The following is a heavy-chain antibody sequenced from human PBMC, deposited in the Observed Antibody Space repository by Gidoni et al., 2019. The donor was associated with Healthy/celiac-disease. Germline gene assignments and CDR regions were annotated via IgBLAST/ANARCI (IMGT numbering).Heavy chain of an antibody. J-gene: IGHJ4*02. Sequence: EVQLVESGGGLVKPGGSLRLSCAASGFTFSSYSMNGVRQAPGKGLEWVSSISSSSSYIYYADSVKGRFTISRDNAKNSLYLQMNSLRAEDTAVYYCARDMGSSWTQVEGVWGQGTLVTVSS. CDR3: ARDMGSSWTQVEGV. V-gene: IGHV3-21*01. CDR1: GFTFSSYS. D-gene: IGHD6-13*01. CDR2: ISSSSSYI.